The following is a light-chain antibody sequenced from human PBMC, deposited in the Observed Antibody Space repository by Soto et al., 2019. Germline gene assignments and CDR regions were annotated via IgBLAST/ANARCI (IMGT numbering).Light chain of an antibody. Sequence: QSVLTQPASVSGSPGQSITISCTGTSSDIGGYIYVSWFQHHPGKAPKLMIYEVSNRPSGVPDRFSGSKSPDTASLTISGLQAEDEADYYCSSYAGSYTLVFGGGTKLTVL. CDR3: SSYAGSYTLV. CDR2: EVS. CDR1: SSDIGGYIY. V-gene: IGLV2-11*01. J-gene: IGLJ3*02.